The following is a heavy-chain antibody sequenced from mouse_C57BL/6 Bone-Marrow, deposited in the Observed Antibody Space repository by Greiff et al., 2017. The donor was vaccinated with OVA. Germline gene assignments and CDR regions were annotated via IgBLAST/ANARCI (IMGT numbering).Heavy chain of an antibody. J-gene: IGHJ2*01. CDR1: GYTFTSYW. V-gene: IGHV1-7*01. CDR3: ARGEYSKPLDFDY. D-gene: IGHD2-5*01. CDR2: INPSSGYT. Sequence: VQLQQSGAELAKPGASVKLSCKASGYTFTSYWMHWVKQRPGQGLEWIGYINPSSGYTKYNQKFKDKATLTADKSSSTAYMQLSSLTYEDSAVYYCARGEYSKPLDFDYWGQGTTLTVSS.